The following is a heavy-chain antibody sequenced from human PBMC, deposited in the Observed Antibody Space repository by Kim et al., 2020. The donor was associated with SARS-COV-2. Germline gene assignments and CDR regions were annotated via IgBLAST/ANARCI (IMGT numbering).Heavy chain of an antibody. J-gene: IGHJ6*02. CDR2: IIPILGIA. CDR1: GGTFSSYA. D-gene: IGHD5-12*01. CDR3: SRDLRSRDGYNSHRMDV. V-gene: IGHV1-69*04. Sequence: SVKVSCKASGGTFSSYAISWVRQAPGQGLEWMGRIIPILGIANYAQKFQGRVTITADKSTSTSYMELSGLTSEDTAVYYCSRDLRSRDGYNSHRMDVWG.